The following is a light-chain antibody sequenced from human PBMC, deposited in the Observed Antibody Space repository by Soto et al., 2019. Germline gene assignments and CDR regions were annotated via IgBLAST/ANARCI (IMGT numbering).Light chain of an antibody. CDR2: GAS. CDR3: QQYNNWPPVT. CDR1: QSVSSN. Sequence: EIVLTQSPATLSLSPGERATLSCRARQSVSSNLAWYQQKGGQAPRLLIYGASTRATGIPARFSGSGSGTEFTLTISSLQSEDFAVYYGQQYNNWPPVTFGQGTKVDIK. V-gene: IGKV3-15*01. J-gene: IGKJ1*01.